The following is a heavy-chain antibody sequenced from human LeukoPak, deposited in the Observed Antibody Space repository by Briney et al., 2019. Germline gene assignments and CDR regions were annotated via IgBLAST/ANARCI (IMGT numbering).Heavy chain of an antibody. J-gene: IGHJ5*02. D-gene: IGHD6-19*01. CDR1: GYTFTVYY. CDR3: ATAVVAVAGLEVGCWFDP. Sequence: ASVKVSFKASGYTFTVYYRHWVRQAPGQGMEWMGWINPNSGGRNYAQKVQGRVTMTRDPSFTPAYTELSRLTSDDTAVYYCATAVVAVAGLEVGCWFDPWGQGTLVTVSS. V-gene: IGHV1-2*02. CDR2: INPNSGGR.